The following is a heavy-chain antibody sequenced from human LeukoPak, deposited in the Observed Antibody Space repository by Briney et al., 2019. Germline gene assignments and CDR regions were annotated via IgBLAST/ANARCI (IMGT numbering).Heavy chain of an antibody. D-gene: IGHD1-7*01. CDR1: GFTFSDYW. J-gene: IGHJ5*01. Sequence: GGTLRLSCAASGFTFSDYWMHWVRQAPGKGLVWVSGINTDGRRTIYADSVKGRFTISRDNAKNTLYLQMNSLRAEDTAVYYCARDRGRTNYGDNNWFDSWGQGTLVTVSS. CDR2: INTDGRRT. V-gene: IGHV3-74*01. CDR3: ARDRGRTNYGDNNWFDS.